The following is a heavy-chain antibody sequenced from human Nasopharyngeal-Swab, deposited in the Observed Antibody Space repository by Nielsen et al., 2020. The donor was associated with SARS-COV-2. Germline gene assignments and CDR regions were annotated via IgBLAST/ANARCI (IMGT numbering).Heavy chain of an antibody. D-gene: IGHD3-10*01. V-gene: IGHV3-21*01. CDR2: ISSSGDYI. J-gene: IGHJ6*02. CDR3: ARDGTWGETSASGTYYYYGMDV. Sequence: GGSLRLSCAASGFTFSIYTMNWVRQAPGKGLEWVSAISSSGDYIYHAASVKGRFTISRDNAKNSVYLQMNSLRAEDTAVYYCARDGTWGETSASGTYYYYGMDVWGQGTTVTVSS. CDR1: GFTFSIYT.